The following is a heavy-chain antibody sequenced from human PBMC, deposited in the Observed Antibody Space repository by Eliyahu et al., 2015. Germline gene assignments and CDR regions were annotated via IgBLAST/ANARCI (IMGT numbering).Heavy chain of an antibody. CDR1: GFLVSXNX. J-gene: IGHJ4*02. D-gene: IGHD4-17*01. Sequence: EVQLVETGGGLIQPGGSLXLSCAASGFLVSXNXXNWVRQAPGXGLXWVSVIYSGGATNYADSVKGRFTISRDNSKNTLYLHMNSLRAEDTAVYYCARSLRGTTVTPFDSWGQGTLVTVSS. CDR2: IYSGGAT. V-gene: IGHV3-53*02. CDR3: ARSLRGTTVTPFDS.